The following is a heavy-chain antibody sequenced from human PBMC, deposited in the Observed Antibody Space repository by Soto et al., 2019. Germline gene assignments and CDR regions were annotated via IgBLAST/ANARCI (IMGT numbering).Heavy chain of an antibody. CDR3: ARFRDTALLRGGCFDP. Sequence: QVQLQESGPGLVKPSETLSLTCTVSGGSISGYYWSWIRQPPEKGLEWIGYMYYSGSTDYNPSLETRVTLSVDTSKNEFSLKLSSVTAADTAVYQCARFRDTALLRGGCFDPWGQGTLVTVSS. V-gene: IGHV4-59*08. CDR1: GGSISGYY. D-gene: IGHD5-18*01. CDR2: MYYSGST. J-gene: IGHJ5*02.